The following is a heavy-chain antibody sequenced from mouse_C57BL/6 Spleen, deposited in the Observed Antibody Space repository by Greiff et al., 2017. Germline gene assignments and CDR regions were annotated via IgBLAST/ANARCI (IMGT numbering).Heavy chain of an antibody. CDR2: LWRGGST. CDR1: GFSLTSYG. CDR3: AKGYYSKGPYAMDY. J-gene: IGHJ4*01. D-gene: IGHD2-5*01. Sequence: VQLQQSGPGLVQPSQSLSITCTVSGFSLTSYGVHWVRQSPGKGLEWLGVLWRGGSTDYNAAFMSRLSITKDNSKSQVFFKMNSLQADDTAIYYCAKGYYSKGPYAMDYWGQGTSVTVSS. V-gene: IGHV2-5*01.